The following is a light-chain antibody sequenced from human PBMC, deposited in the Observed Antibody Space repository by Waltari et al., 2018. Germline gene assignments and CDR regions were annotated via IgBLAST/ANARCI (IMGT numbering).Light chain of an antibody. CDR1: SSYIGGGNF. J-gene: IGLJ2*01. CDR2: DVN. V-gene: IGLV2-14*03. CDR3: CSYAGSVI. Sequence: QSALTQPASVSGSPGQSITISCTGTSSYIGGGNFVSWYQQHPGKAPTLLIYDVNNSAGVSNRFSASKSGNTASLTISGLQAADEADYYCCSYAGSVIFGGGTKLTVL.